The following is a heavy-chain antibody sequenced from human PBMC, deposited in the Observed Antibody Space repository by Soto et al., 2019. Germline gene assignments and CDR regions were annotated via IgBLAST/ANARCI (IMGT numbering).Heavy chain of an antibody. CDR1: GGSISGYY. CDR2: SFYRGNT. CDR3: TCHAIIPNLQYGIDV. V-gene: IGHV4-59*01. Sequence: ASETLSLTCTVSGGSISGYYWSWIRQPPGKGLEWIGYSFYRGNTLYTPSLQSRVTISVDTSNNHFFLGLTSVTAADTAVYYCTCHAIIPNLQYGIDVWGQGASVTVSS. D-gene: IGHD2-2*01. J-gene: IGHJ6*02.